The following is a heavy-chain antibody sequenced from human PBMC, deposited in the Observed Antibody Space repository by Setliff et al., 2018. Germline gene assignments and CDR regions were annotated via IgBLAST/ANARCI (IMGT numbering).Heavy chain of an antibody. D-gene: IGHD2-2*01. V-gene: IGHV1-2*02. Sequence: ASVKVSCKASGNRFTDYNLHWVRQAPGQGLEWVGWINPDSGDTHYAQKFQGRVTMTTDTYTSTANIELRSLRSDDTAVYYCVRAPPTVVIPPGRAFFDPWGQGTLVTVSS. CDR2: INPDSGDT. CDR3: VRAPPTVVIPPGRAFFDP. CDR1: GNRFTDYN. J-gene: IGHJ5*02.